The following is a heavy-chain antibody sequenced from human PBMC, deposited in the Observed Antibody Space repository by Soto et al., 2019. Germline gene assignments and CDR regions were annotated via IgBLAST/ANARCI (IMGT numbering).Heavy chain of an antibody. D-gene: IGHD3-22*01. CDR2: INHSGST. CDR3: AIMDSSVYYRIDY. Sequence: PSETLSLPCAVYGGSFSGYYWSWIRQPPGKGLEWIGDINHSGSTNYNPSLKSRVTISVDKSKNQFSLKLSSVTAADTAVYYCAIMDSSVYYRIDYWGQGTLVTVSS. CDR1: GGSFSGYY. J-gene: IGHJ4*02. V-gene: IGHV4-34*01.